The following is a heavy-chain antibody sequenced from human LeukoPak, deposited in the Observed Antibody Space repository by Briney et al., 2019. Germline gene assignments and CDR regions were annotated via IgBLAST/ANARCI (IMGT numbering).Heavy chain of an antibody. CDR1: GFTFSSSA. CDR3: APRGIAVAGPFDY. CDR2: MSYDGINK. Sequence: GGSLRLSCAASGFTFSSSAMHWVRQAPGKGLEWVAVMSYDGINKYYADSVKGRFTISRDNSKNTLYLQMNSLRAEDTAVYYCAPRGIAVAGPFDYWGQGTLVTVSS. J-gene: IGHJ4*02. D-gene: IGHD6-19*01. V-gene: IGHV3-30*04.